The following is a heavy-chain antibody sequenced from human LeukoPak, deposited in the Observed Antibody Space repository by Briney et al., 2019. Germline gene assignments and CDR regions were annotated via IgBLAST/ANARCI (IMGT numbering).Heavy chain of an antibody. CDR2: ITSSGFTT. CDR3: ARGGYYGSGYYFDY. CDR1: GFTFSDCY. Sequence: GGSLRLSCAASGFTFSDCYMSWIRQAPGKGLEWVSYITSSGFTTYYADSVKGRFTISRDNAKNSVSLQMDSLRAEDTAVYYCARGGYYGSGYYFDYWGQGTLATVSS. D-gene: IGHD3-10*01. J-gene: IGHJ4*02. V-gene: IGHV3-11*01.